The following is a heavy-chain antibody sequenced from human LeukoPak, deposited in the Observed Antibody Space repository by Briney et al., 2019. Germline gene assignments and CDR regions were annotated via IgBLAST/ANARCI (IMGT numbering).Heavy chain of an antibody. D-gene: IGHD3-3*01. CDR3: VRGGYDLWDF. V-gene: IGHV3-74*01. Sequence: GGSLRLSCAASGSIFSRYWMHWVRQAPGKGLVWVSHINSDGSGTNHADSVKGRFTISRDHTKNTVYLQMNSLRVEDTALYYCVRGGYDLWDFWGQGTLVTVSS. CDR2: INSDGSGT. J-gene: IGHJ4*02. CDR1: GSIFSRYW.